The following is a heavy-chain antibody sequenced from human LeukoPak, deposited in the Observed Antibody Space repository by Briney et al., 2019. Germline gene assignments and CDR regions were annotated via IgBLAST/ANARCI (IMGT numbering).Heavy chain of an antibody. Sequence: GASVKVSCKGSGYTFTSYGISWVRQAPGQGLEWMGWISAYNGNTNYAQKLQGRVTMTRDTSTSTVYMELSSLRSEDTAVYYCAREDDYGDGGFDYWGQGTLVTVSS. CDR3: AREDDYGDGGFDY. D-gene: IGHD4-17*01. CDR2: ISAYNGNT. CDR1: GYTFTSYG. J-gene: IGHJ4*02. V-gene: IGHV1-18*04.